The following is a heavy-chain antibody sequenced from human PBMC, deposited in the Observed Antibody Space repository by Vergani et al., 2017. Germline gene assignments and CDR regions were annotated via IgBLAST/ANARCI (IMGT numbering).Heavy chain of an antibody. J-gene: IGHJ5*02. V-gene: IGHV1-69*09. Sequence: QVQLVQSGAEVKKPGSSVKVSCKASGGTFSSYTISWVRQAPGQGLEWMGRIIPILGIANYAQKFQGRVTITADKSTSTAYMELSSLRSEDTAVYYCAREGMSIAARGWFDPWGQGTLVTVSS. CDR1: GGTFSSYT. D-gene: IGHD6-6*01. CDR2: IIPILGIA. CDR3: AREGMSIAARGWFDP.